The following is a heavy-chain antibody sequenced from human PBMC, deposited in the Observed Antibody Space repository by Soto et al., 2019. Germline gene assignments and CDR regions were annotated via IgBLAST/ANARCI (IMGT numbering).Heavy chain of an antibody. Sequence: PSETLSLTCTVSGGSINNHDWSWIRQPPEKGLEWIGYIYYTGSTNYNPSLKSRVTMSVDTSKNQFSLNLTSLTAADTATYYCARANWYSEYWGQGTLVTVSS. CDR1: GGSINNHD. CDR2: IYYTGST. D-gene: IGHD7-27*01. V-gene: IGHV4-59*11. J-gene: IGHJ4*02. CDR3: ARANWYSEY.